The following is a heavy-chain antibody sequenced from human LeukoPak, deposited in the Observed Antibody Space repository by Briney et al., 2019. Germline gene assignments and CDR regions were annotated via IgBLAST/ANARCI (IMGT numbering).Heavy chain of an antibody. CDR3: AKDVGPGYSYDKYYFDY. CDR2: ISYDGTNK. J-gene: IGHJ4*02. V-gene: IGHV3-30*02. Sequence: TGGSLRLSCAASGFTFSSYGIHWVRQAPGKGLDWVAFISYDGTNKYYADSVKGRFTISRDNSENTLYLQMNSLRPEDTAVYYCAKDVGPGYSYDKYYFDYWGQGTLVTVSS. D-gene: IGHD5-18*01. CDR1: GFTFSSYG.